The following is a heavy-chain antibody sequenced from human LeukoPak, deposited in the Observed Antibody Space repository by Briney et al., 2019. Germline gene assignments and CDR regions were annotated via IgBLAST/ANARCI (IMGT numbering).Heavy chain of an antibody. CDR2: INHSGST. CDR1: GGSFSGYY. V-gene: IGHV4-34*01. J-gene: IGHJ4*02. D-gene: IGHD6-13*01. Sequence: ASETLSLTCAVYGGSFSGYYWSWIRQPPGKGLEWIGEINHSGSTNYNPSLKSRVTISVDTSKNQFSLRLSSVTAADTAVYYCARDSRPAGIDYWGQGTLVTVSS. CDR3: ARDSRPAGIDY.